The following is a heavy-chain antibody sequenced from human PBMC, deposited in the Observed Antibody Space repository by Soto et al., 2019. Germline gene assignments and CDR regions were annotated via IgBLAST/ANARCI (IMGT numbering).Heavy chain of an antibody. V-gene: IGHV3-74*01. J-gene: IGHJ3*02. CDR1: GLSFSGYW. Sequence: GGSLRLSCAASGLSFSGYWMHWVRQSPGKGLVWVSRIHSDGSNTNYAESVKGRFTISRDNSKNTLYLQMDSLRAEDAAVYYCARDLSGDYGALDTWGQGTMVTV. CDR3: ARDLSGDYGALDT. CDR2: IHSDGSNT. D-gene: IGHD4-17*01.